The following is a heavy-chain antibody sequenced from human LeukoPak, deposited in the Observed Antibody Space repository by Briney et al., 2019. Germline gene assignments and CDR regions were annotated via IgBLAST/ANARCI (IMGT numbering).Heavy chain of an antibody. D-gene: IGHD4-17*01. CDR3: AKGRGAPYYFDY. CDR1: GFTISSYG. J-gene: IGHJ4*02. CDR2: ISGSGSST. Sequence: GGSLRLSCAASGFTISSYGMSWVRQAPGKGLEWVSGISGSGSSTYYADSVKGRFTISRDNSKNMLYLQVNSLRAEDTAVYYCAKGRGAPYYFDYWGQGTLVTVSS. V-gene: IGHV3-23*01.